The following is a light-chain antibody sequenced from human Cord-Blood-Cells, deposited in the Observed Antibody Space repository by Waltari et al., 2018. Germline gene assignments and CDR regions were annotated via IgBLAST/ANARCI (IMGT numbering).Light chain of an antibody. CDR2: GAS. CDR3: QQYGSSPGT. Sequence: SCRAIQNISRSYLAWYEQTPGRAPRRLIYGASSRATGIPDRFSGSGSGTDFTRTISRLEPEDFAVYYCQQYGSSPGTFGPGTKVDIK. J-gene: IGKJ3*01. V-gene: IGKV3-20*01. CDR1: QNISRSY.